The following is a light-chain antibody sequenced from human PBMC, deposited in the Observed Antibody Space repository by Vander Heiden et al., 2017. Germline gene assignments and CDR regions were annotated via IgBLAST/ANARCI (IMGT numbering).Light chain of an antibody. Sequence: DIQMTQSPSSLSASVGDRVSITCRASQSISTYLNWYQQKPGKPPKVLIYAASNLHGGVPSRFTGSGSGTDFILTITSLQPEDFATYYCQQSDSSPLTFGGGTKVE. CDR1: QSISTY. V-gene: IGKV1-39*01. CDR2: AAS. CDR3: QQSDSSPLT. J-gene: IGKJ4*01.